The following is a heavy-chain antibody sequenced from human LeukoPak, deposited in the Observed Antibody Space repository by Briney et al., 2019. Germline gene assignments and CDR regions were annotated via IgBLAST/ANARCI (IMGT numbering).Heavy chain of an antibody. CDR2: IYYSGST. Sequence: SETLSLTCTVSGGSISSGGYYWRWIRQHPGKGLEWIGYIYYSGSTYYNPSLKSRVTISVDTSKNQFSLKLSSVTAADTAVYYCAREKGSRLYGGYVYGMDVWGQGTTVTVSS. CDR1: GGSISSGGYY. D-gene: IGHD4-17*01. J-gene: IGHJ6*02. CDR3: AREKGSRLYGGYVYGMDV. V-gene: IGHV4-31*03.